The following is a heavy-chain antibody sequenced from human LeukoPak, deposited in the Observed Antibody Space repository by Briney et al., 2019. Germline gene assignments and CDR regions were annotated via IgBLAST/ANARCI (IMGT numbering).Heavy chain of an antibody. D-gene: IGHD3-16*01. V-gene: IGHV3-23*01. CDR1: GFIFSGCA. CDR3: AKAPRGTYYFDY. CDR2: ISDSGGII. Sequence: PGASLRLSCAASGFIFSGCAIHWVRQAPGEGLEWVSAISDSGGIIYYADSVKGRFTISRDNSKNTLYLQIKSLRAEDTAVYYCAKAPRGTYYFDYWGQGTLVTVSS. J-gene: IGHJ4*02.